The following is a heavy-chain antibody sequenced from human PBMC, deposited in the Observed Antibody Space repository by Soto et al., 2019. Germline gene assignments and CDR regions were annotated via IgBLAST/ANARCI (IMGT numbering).Heavy chain of an antibody. CDR1: GFTYSTYT. D-gene: IGHD1-20*01. V-gene: IGHV3-30-3*01. CDR2: ISYDGNNK. CDR3: ARDGVSSTEYTWNCGTYFDY. Sequence: GGSLRLSCAASGFTYSTYTMHWVRQAPGKGLEWVAVISYDGNNKFYADSVKGRFTISRDSTKQTLYLQMNSLRPDDTAMYYCARDGVSSTEYTWNCGTYFDYWGQGALVTVSS. J-gene: IGHJ4*02.